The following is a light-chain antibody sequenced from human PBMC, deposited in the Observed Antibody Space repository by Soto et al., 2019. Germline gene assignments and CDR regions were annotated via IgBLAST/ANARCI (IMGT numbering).Light chain of an antibody. CDR2: AAS. Sequence: GDRVTITCRASQSISSYLNWYQQKPGKAPKLLIYAASSSQSGVPSRFSGSGSGTDFTLTISSLQPEDFATYYCQQSYSIPWSFGQGTKVEIK. V-gene: IGKV1-39*01. CDR1: QSISSY. CDR3: QQSYSIPWS. J-gene: IGKJ1*01.